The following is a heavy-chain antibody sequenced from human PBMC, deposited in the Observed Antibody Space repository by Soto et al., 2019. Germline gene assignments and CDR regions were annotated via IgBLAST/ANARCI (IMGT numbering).Heavy chain of an antibody. CDR2: VYYSGST. D-gene: IGHD1-1*01. CDR1: GDSISSYY. V-gene: IGHV4-59*01. J-gene: IGHJ3*02. CDR3: ARDDDGYNFHDAFDI. Sequence: QVQLQESGPGLVKPSETLSLTCTVSGDSISSYYWYWIRQPPGKGLEWIGYVYYSGSTKYNPSLKSRVTISVDTSKNQFSLKLTSVTAADTAVYYCARDDDGYNFHDAFDIWGQGTMVTVSS.